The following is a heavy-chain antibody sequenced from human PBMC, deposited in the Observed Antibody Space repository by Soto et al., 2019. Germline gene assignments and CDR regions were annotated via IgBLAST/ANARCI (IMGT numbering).Heavy chain of an antibody. CDR2: ISWNSGSI. V-gene: IGHV3-9*01. Sequence: HPGGSLRLSCAASGFTFDDYAMHWVRQAPGKGLEWVSGISWNSGSIGYADSVKGRFTISRDNAKNSLYLQMNSLRAEDTALYYCAKDKGRAAAGIFDYWGQGTLVTVSS. D-gene: IGHD6-13*01. CDR1: GFTFDDYA. CDR3: AKDKGRAAAGIFDY. J-gene: IGHJ4*02.